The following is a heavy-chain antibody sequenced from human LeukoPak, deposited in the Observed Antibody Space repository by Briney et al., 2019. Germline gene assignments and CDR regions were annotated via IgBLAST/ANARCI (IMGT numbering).Heavy chain of an antibody. V-gene: IGHV4-61*01. CDR1: GGSVSSGSYY. Sequence: SETLSLTCTVSGGSVSSGSYYWSWIRQPPGKGLEWIGYIYYSGSTNYNPSLKSRVTISVDTSKNQFSLKLSSVTAADTAVYYCAREAPLLPAAVPRPGYYYGMDVWGKGTTVTVSS. J-gene: IGHJ6*04. CDR3: AREAPLLPAAVPRPGYYYGMDV. CDR2: IYYSGST. D-gene: IGHD2-2*01.